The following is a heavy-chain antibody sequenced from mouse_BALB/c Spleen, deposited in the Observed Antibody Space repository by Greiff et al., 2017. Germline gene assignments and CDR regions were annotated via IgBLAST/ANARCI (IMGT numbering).Heavy chain of an antibody. D-gene: IGHD3-3*01. V-gene: IGHV1S130*01. CDR2: IHPNSGNT. Sequence: QVQLQQPGPVLVRPGASVKLSCKASGYTFTSSWMHWAKQRPGQGLEWIGEIHPNSGNTNYNEKFKGKATLTVDTSSSTAYVDLSSLTSEDSAVYYCARGGTYYAMDYWGQGTSVTVSS. J-gene: IGHJ4*01. CDR1: GYTFTSSW. CDR3: ARGGTYYAMDY.